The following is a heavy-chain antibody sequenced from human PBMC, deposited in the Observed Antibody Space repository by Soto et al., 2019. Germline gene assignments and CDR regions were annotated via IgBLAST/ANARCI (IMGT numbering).Heavy chain of an antibody. CDR3: AKRYPTTTSCFDY. J-gene: IGHJ4*02. Sequence: EVQLLESGGGLVQPGGSLRLSCVASGFTFNSYAMSWVRQAPGKGLEWVSITSGGGGTTYYADSVKGRFAISRDNSKNTLYLEMNSLRAEDTAVYFCAKRYPTTTSCFDYWGQGTLVTVSS. D-gene: IGHD2-2*01. CDR2: TSGGGGTT. V-gene: IGHV3-23*01. CDR1: GFTFNSYA.